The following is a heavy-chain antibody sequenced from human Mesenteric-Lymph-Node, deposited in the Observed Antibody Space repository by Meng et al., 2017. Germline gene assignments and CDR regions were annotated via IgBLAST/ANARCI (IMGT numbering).Heavy chain of an antibody. J-gene: IGHJ4*02. CDR3: GRGSYDRSGYVEY. CDR2: INPDSGDT. D-gene: IGHD3-22*01. CDR1: GYTFTGFY. V-gene: IGHV1-2*06. Sequence: QVQLVQYGAEVKRPGASVKVSCKASGYTFTGFYIHWVRQAPGQGLEWMGRINPDSGDTNYAQKFQGRVTMTRDTSISTAYMELSRLTSDDTAVYYCGRGSYDRSGYVEYWGQGTLVTVSS.